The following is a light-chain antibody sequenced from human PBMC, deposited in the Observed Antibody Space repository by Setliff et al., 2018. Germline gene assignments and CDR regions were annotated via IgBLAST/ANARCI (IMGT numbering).Light chain of an antibody. CDR2: EVS. CDR1: SSDVGGYNY. Sequence: QSVLTQPPSASGSPGQSVTISCTGTSSDVGGYNYVSWYQQHPGKAPQLMIYEVSKRPSGVPDRFSGSKSGNTASLTVSGLQAEDEADYYCSSYAGSNNPYVFGTGTKVTV. J-gene: IGLJ1*01. V-gene: IGLV2-8*01. CDR3: SSYAGSNNPYV.